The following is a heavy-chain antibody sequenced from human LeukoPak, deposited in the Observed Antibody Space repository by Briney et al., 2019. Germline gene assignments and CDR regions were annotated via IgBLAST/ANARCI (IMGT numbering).Heavy chain of an antibody. J-gene: IGHJ4*02. CDR3: AKTLGYNYGYVEN. CDR2: VSGSGGNI. Sequence: GGSLRLSCAASGFTFSSYAMSWVRQAPGKGLEWVSAVSGSGGNIHDADSVRGRFTISRDNSKNTLYLQMNSLRAEDTAVYYCAKTLGYNYGYVENWGQGTLVTVSS. V-gene: IGHV3-23*01. CDR1: GFTFSSYA. D-gene: IGHD5-18*01.